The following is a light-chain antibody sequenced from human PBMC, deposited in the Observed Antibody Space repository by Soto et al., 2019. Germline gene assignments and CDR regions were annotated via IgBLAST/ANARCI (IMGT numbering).Light chain of an antibody. CDR2: DVS. V-gene: IGKV1-5*01. Sequence: DIQMTQSPSTLSAVVGDRVTITCRASQSISRWLAWYQQKPGKPPHLLIYDVSSLQSGVPSRFSGSGSGTDFPLIINSLQPDDFATYYCLQYSSTWTFGQGTKVTIK. CDR1: QSISRW. CDR3: LQYSSTWT. J-gene: IGKJ1*01.